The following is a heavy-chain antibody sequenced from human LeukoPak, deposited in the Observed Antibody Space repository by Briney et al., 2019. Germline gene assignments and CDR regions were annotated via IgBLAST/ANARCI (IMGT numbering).Heavy chain of an antibody. V-gene: IGHV3-23*01. D-gene: IGHD5-12*01. J-gene: IGHJ6*03. CDR2: ISHSGDST. Sequence: PGGSLRLSCAASGFTFSRYAMSWVRQAAGKGLEWVSAISHSGDSTYYADSVKGRFTISRDNSKNTLYLQMNSLSAEDTVISYCAKGGLYYYMDVWGKGTTVTVSS. CDR3: AKGGLYYYMDV. CDR1: GFTFSRYA.